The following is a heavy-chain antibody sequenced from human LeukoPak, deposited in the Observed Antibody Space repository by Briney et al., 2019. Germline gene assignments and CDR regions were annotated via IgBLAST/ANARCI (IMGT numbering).Heavy chain of an antibody. V-gene: IGHV1-18*01. J-gene: IGHJ3*02. CDR1: GYTFTSYG. CDR2: ISAYNGNT. Sequence: ASVKVSCKASGYTFTSYGISWVRQAPGQGLEWMGWISAYNGNTNYAQKLQGRVTMTTDTSTSTAYMELRSLRSDDTAVYYCARVRYDSSGYPGAFDIWGQGTMVTVSS. D-gene: IGHD3-22*01. CDR3: ARVRYDSSGYPGAFDI.